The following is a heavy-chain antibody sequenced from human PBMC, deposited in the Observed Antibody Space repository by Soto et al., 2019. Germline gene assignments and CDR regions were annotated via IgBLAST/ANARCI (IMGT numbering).Heavy chain of an antibody. CDR1: GYTFTGYY. CDR3: ARGTRRASIWYGIWFDP. J-gene: IGHJ5*02. CDR2: INPNSGGT. V-gene: IGHV1-2*04. Sequence: QVQLVQSGAEVKKPGASVKVSCKASGYTFTGYYMHWVRQAPGQGLEWMGWINPNSGGTNYAQKCQGWVTMTVDTSIGTAYMELSRIRSDDTAMYYCARGTRRASIWYGIWFDPWGQGTLVSVSS. D-gene: IGHD6-13*01.